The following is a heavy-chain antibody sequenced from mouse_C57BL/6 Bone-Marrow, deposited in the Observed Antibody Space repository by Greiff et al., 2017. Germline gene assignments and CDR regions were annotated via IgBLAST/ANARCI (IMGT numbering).Heavy chain of an antibody. CDR2: IYPRSGNT. D-gene: IGHD2-3*01. Sequence: VQLQQSGAELARPGASVKLSCKASGYTFTSYGISWVKQRTGQGLEWIGEIYPRSGNTYYNEKFKGKATLTADKSSSTAYMELRSLTSEDSAVYFCARRSLIYDGYYDSFDSLGQGTTLTVSS. CDR1: GYTFTSYG. V-gene: IGHV1-81*01. J-gene: IGHJ2*01. CDR3: ARRSLIYDGYYDSFDS.